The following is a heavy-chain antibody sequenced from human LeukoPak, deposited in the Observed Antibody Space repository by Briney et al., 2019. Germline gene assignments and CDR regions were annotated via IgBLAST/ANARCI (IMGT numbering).Heavy chain of an antibody. Sequence: PGGSLRLSCAASGFTFRTYEMNWVRQAPGKGLEWVSYINTGTTIYYADSVKGRFTISRDNAKNSLYLQMNSLRAEDTAVYYCARDSLIQYGSGSYWGFDYWGQGILVTVSS. D-gene: IGHD3-10*01. V-gene: IGHV3-48*03. CDR1: GFTFRTYE. CDR3: ARDSLIQYGSGSYWGFDY. J-gene: IGHJ4*02. CDR2: INTGTTI.